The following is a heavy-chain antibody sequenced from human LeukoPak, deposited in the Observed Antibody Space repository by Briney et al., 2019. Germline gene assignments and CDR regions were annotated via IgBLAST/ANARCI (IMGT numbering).Heavy chain of an antibody. Sequence: GASVKVSCKASGYTFTSYGISWVRQAPGQGLEWMGWISAYNGNTNYAQKLQGRVTMTTDTSTSTAYMELRSLRSDDTAVYYCARDQGYYDSSGYYYRSSGAFDYWGQGTLVTVSS. V-gene: IGHV1-18*01. CDR2: ISAYNGNT. D-gene: IGHD3-22*01. CDR1: GYTFTSYG. J-gene: IGHJ4*02. CDR3: ARDQGYYDSSGYYYRSSGAFDY.